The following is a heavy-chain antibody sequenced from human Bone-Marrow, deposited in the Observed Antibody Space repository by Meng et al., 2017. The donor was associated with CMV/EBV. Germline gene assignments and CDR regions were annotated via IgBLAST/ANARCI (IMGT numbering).Heavy chain of an antibody. V-gene: IGHV3-73*01. Sequence: GESLKISCAASGFTFSGSAMHWVRQASGKGLEWVGRIRSKANSYAKAYAASVKGRFTISRDDSKNTAYLQMNSLTTEDTAVYYCTRPYYDSSGYFDYWGQGTLVTVSS. J-gene: IGHJ4*02. CDR1: GFTFSGSA. D-gene: IGHD3-22*01. CDR3: TRPYYDSSGYFDY. CDR2: IRSKANSYAK.